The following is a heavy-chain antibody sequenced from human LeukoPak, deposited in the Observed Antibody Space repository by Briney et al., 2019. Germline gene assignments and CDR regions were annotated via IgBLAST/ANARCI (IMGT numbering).Heavy chain of an antibody. Sequence: GGSLRLSCAASGFTFSSYAMHWVRQAPGKGLEWVAVISYDGSNKHYADSVKGRFTISRDNSKNTLYLQMNSLRAEDTAVYHCARPRSRDFDYWGQGTLVTVSS. CDR3: ARPRSRDFDY. D-gene: IGHD1-26*01. CDR2: ISYDGSNK. CDR1: GFTFSSYA. V-gene: IGHV3-30-3*01. J-gene: IGHJ4*02.